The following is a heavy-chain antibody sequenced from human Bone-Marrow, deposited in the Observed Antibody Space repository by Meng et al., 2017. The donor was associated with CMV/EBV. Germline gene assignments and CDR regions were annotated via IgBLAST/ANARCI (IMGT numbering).Heavy chain of an antibody. V-gene: IGHV1-2*02. J-gene: IGHJ3*02. D-gene: IGHD3-10*01. Sequence: ASVKVSCKASGYTFTYRYLHWVRQAPGQGLEWMGWINPNSGGTNYAQKFQGRVTMTRDTSISTAYMELSRLRSDDTAVYYCARIMIRGVINDAFDIWGQGTMVTVSS. CDR1: GYTFTYRY. CDR2: INPNSGGT. CDR3: ARIMIRGVINDAFDI.